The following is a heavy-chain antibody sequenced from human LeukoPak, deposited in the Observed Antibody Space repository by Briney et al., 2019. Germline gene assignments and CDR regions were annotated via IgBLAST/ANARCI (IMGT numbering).Heavy chain of an antibody. CDR3: ARVRSGSYWVDY. CDR2: IYYSGST. D-gene: IGHD1-26*01. V-gene: IGHV4-59*08. J-gene: IGHJ4*02. Sequence: SETLSLTCTVSGGSISSYYWSWIRQPPGKGLEWIGYIYYSGSTNYNPSLKSRVTISVDTSKNQFSQKLSSVTAADTAVYYCARVRSGSYWVDYWGQGTLVTVSS. CDR1: GGSISSYY.